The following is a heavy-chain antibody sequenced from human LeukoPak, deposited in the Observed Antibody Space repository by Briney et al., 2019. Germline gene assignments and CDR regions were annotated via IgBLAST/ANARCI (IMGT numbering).Heavy chain of an antibody. V-gene: IGHV1-18*01. D-gene: IGHD4-11*01. CDR2: ISAYNGNT. CDR3: ARRVDYITPDY. J-gene: IGHJ4*02. Sequence: ASVKVSCKASGYTFTIYGISWVRQAPGQGLEWMGWISAYNGNTNYAQKLQGRVTMTPDTSTSTAYMELRSLRSDDTAVYYCARRVDYITPDYWGQGTLVTVSS. CDR1: GYTFTIYG.